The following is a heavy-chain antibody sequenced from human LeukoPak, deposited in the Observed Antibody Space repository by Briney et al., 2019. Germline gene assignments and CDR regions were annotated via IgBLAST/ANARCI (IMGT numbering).Heavy chain of an antibody. D-gene: IGHD2-2*01. J-gene: IGHJ6*03. CDR3: AREDCSSTSCPPWNYYMDV. V-gene: IGHV3-7*01. Sequence: GGSLRLSCAASGFTFSSYWMSWVRQAPGKGLEWVANIKQDGSEKYYVDSVKGRFTISRDNAKNSLYLQMNSLRAEDTAVYYCAREDCSSTSCPPWNYYMDVWGKGTTVTVSS. CDR1: GFTFSSYW. CDR2: IKQDGSEK.